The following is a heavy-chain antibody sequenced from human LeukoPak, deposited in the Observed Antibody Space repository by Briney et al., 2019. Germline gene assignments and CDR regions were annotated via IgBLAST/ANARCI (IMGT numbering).Heavy chain of an antibody. D-gene: IGHD6-6*01. V-gene: IGHV3-48*01. CDR3: ARGSYSSSNYFDY. CDR1: GFTFSSYS. J-gene: IGHJ4*02. CDR2: ISSTGSTI. Sequence: GGSLRLSCAASGFTFSSYSMNWVRQAPGKGLEWVSYISSTGSTIYYADSVRGRFTIFRDNAKNLLYLQMNSLRAEDTAVYYCARGSYSSSNYFDYWGQGTLVTVSS.